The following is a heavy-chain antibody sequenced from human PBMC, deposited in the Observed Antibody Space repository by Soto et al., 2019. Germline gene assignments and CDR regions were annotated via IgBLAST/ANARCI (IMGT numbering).Heavy chain of an antibody. CDR2: ISSSSSTI. V-gene: IGHV3-48*02. Sequence: GGSLRLSCAASGFTFSSYSMNWVRQAPGKGLEWVSYISSSSSTIYYADSVKGRFTISRDNAKNSLYLQMNSLRDEDTAVYYCARDGPSDSSGWFQPNWFDPWGQGTLVTVSS. CDR1: GFTFSSYS. CDR3: ARDGPSDSSGWFQPNWFDP. D-gene: IGHD6-19*01. J-gene: IGHJ5*02.